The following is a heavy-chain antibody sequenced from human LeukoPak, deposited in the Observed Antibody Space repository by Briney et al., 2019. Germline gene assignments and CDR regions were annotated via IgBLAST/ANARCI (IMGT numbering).Heavy chain of an antibody. J-gene: IGHJ4*02. D-gene: IGHD2-21*01. Sequence: PSETLSLTCTVSGGSISSSSYYWGWIRQPPRKGLEWIGSIYYSGSTYYNPSLKSRVTISVDTSKNQFSLKLSSVTAADTAVYYCASILVARGLLDYWGQGTLVTVSS. V-gene: IGHV4-39*01. CDR3: ASILVARGLLDY. CDR2: IYYSGST. CDR1: GGSISSSSYY.